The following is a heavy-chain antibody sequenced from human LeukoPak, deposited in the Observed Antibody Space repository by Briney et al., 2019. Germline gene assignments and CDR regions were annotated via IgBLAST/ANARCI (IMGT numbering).Heavy chain of an antibody. D-gene: IGHD6-6*01. J-gene: IGHJ4*02. CDR1: GGSISSSSSYY. CDR3: ARRTSIRGHFDY. V-gene: IGHV4-39*01. Sequence: SETLSLTCSVSGGSISSSSSYYWDWIRQPPGKELEWMGSIYYSGRTFYNPSLKSRVTISVDTSRKQFSLRLSSVTAADTAVYHCARRTSIRGHFDYWGQGTLVTVSS. CDR2: IYYSGRT.